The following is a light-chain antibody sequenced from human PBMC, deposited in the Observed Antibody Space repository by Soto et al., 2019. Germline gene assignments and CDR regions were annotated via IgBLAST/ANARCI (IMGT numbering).Light chain of an antibody. V-gene: IGKV1-17*01. CDR1: QGIRND. CDR2: AAS. Sequence: DIQMTQSPSSLSASVGDRVTITCRASQGIRNDLDWYQQKPAKAPERLIYAASSWQSGVPSRFSGSGCGTAFPLTLSSRQAEDFVTYYRLQYNTSPWPLGQGTMVEIK. J-gene: IGKJ1*01. CDR3: LQYNTSPWP.